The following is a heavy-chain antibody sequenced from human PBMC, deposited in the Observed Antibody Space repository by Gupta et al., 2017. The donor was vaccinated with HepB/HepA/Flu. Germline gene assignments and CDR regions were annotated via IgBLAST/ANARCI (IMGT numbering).Heavy chain of an antibody. CDR1: GLPFTGNA. V-gene: IGHV3-23*01. Sequence: EIQLLESGGGLVQPGGSLRLSCDVSGLPFTGNAMSWVRQAPGKGLEWVSGIGTDLKTHYSESVRGRFTISRDNSKNTLYLQMNSLRAEDTAVYYCAKDLYFWSAMDVWGKGTTVTVSS. CDR2: IGTDLKT. J-gene: IGHJ6*03. CDR3: AKDLYFWSAMDV. D-gene: IGHD3-3*01.